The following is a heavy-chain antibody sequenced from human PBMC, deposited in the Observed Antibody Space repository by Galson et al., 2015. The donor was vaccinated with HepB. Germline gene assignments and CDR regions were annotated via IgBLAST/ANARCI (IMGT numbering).Heavy chain of an antibody. CDR3: AKGPSYCGGDCYSDH. J-gene: IGHJ4*02. D-gene: IGHD2-21*02. V-gene: IGHV3-23*01. CDR1: GFTFGTYA. CDR2: IVSAGGT. Sequence: SLRLSCATSGFTFGTYAMNWVRQAPGKGLEWVAAIVSAGGTYYADSVKGRFTISRDNSKNTLYLLMNSLRAEDTAVYYCAKGPSYCGGDCYSDHWGQGTLVTVSS.